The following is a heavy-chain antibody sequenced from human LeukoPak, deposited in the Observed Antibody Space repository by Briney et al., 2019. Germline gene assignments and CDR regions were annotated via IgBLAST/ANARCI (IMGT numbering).Heavy chain of an antibody. Sequence: PPETLSLTCTVSGGSISSHYWSWIRQPPGKGLEWIGYIYYSGSTNYNPSLKSRVTISVDTSKNQFSLKLSSVTAADTAVYYCARGGRVGSGWYYFDYWGQGTLVTVSS. CDR1: GGSISSHY. V-gene: IGHV4-59*11. CDR3: ARGGRVGSGWYYFDY. CDR2: IYYSGST. D-gene: IGHD6-19*01. J-gene: IGHJ4*02.